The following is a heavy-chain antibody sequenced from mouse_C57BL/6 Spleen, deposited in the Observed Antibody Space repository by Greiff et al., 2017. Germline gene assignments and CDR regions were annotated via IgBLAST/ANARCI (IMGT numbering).Heavy chain of an antibody. CDR1: GYAFSSYW. Sequence: VQLQQSGAELVKPGASVKISCKASGYAFSSYWMNWVKQRPGKGLEWIGQIYPGDGDTNYNGQFKGKATLTADKSSSTAYMQLSSLTSEESAVYFCARCYYSKEDAMDYWGQGTSVTVSS. D-gene: IGHD2-5*01. CDR2: IYPGDGDT. CDR3: ARCYYSKEDAMDY. V-gene: IGHV1-80*01. J-gene: IGHJ4*01.